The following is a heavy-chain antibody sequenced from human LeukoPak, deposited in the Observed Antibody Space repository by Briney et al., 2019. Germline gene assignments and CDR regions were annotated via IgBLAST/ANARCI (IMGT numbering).Heavy chain of an antibody. CDR3: ERGGPYDSSGYHYEPFFY. CDR2: IYSGGST. V-gene: IGHV3-66*01. J-gene: IGHJ4*02. CDR1: GFTVSSNY. Sequence: GGSLRLSCAASGFTVSSNYMSWVRQAPGKGLEWVSVIYSGGSTYYADSVKGRFTISRDNSKNTLYLQMNSLRAEDTAVYYCERGGPYDSSGYHYEPFFYWGQGTLVTVSS. D-gene: IGHD3-22*01.